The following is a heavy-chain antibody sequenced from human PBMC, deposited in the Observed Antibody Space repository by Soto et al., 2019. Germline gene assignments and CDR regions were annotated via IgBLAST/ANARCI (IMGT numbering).Heavy chain of an antibody. Sequence: EVQLLESGGGLVQPGGSLRLSCAASGFTFSSYAMSWVRQAPGKGREWVSAISGSGGSTYYADSVKGRFTISRDNSKNTLYLQMNTLRAEDTAVYYCAKEVYRLVRGSSSSWGQGTLVTVSS. J-gene: IGHJ4*02. D-gene: IGHD6-13*01. CDR2: ISGSGGST. CDR1: GFTFSSYA. V-gene: IGHV3-23*01. CDR3: AKEVYRLVRGSSSS.